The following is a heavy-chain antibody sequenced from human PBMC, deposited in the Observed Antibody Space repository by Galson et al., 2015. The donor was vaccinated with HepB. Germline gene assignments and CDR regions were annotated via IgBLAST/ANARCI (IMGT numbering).Heavy chain of an antibody. CDR1: GYSFATYW. CDR3: ARLGKSQVGTKPFDY. Sequence: QSGAEVKKPGESLKISCKGSGYSFATYWTGWVRQMPGKGLVWMGIIYPGDSETRYSPSFQGQVTISADKSISTAYLQWSSLKASDTAMYYCARLGKSQVGTKPFDYWGQGTLVTVS. J-gene: IGHJ4*02. CDR2: IYPGDSET. D-gene: IGHD1-26*01. V-gene: IGHV5-51*03.